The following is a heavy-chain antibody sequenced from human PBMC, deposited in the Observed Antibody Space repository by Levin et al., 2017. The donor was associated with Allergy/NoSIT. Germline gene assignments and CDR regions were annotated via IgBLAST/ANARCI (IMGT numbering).Heavy chain of an antibody. CDR3: ARDPRVDGYNPTGTWFDP. Sequence: SETLSLTCAVYGGSFSGYYWSWIRQPPGKGLEWIGEINHSGSTNYNPSLKSRVTISVDTSKNQFSLKLSSVTAADTAVYYCARDPRVDGYNPTGTWFDPWGQGTLVTVSS. J-gene: IGHJ5*02. D-gene: IGHD5-24*01. CDR2: INHSGST. V-gene: IGHV4-34*01. CDR1: GGSFSGYY.